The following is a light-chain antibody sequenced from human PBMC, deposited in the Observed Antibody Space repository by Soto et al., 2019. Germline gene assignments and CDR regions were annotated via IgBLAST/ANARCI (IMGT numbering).Light chain of an antibody. CDR1: QSVRSY. Sequence: TQSPATLSFFPWKTSTLSCSASQSVRSYLAWYQQKPGQAPRLLIYDASNRAPGIPARFSGSGSGTDFTLTISSLEPDDFAVYYCQQRSSWPRITFGQGTRLDIK. J-gene: IGKJ5*01. V-gene: IGKV3-11*01. CDR2: DAS. CDR3: QQRSSWPRIT.